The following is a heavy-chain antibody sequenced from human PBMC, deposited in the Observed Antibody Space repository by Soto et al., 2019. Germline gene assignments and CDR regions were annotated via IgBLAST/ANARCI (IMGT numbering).Heavy chain of an antibody. CDR3: ARGHAFDI. V-gene: IGHV1-3*01. Sequence: XSVKGSCKASGYPFSSYAMHWVRQAPGQRLEWMGWINAGNGNTKYSQKFQGRVTITRDTSASTAYMELSSLRSEDTAVYYCARGHAFDIWGQGTMVTVSS. J-gene: IGHJ3*02. CDR2: INAGNGNT. CDR1: GYPFSSYA.